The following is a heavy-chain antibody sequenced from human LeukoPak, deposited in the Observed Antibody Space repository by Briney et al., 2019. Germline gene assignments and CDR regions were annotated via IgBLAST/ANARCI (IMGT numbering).Heavy chain of an antibody. V-gene: IGHV4-39*01. CDR1: GGSISSRSYY. J-gene: IGHJ6*03. D-gene: IGHD2-15*01. Sequence: SETLSLTCTVSGGSISSRSYYWGWIRQPPGKGLEWIGSIYYSGSTYYNPSLQSRVTISVDASKNQISLKLNSVTAADTAVYYCASFYCSGGSCYQYFSYYYMDVWGKGTTVTISS. CDR3: ASFYCSGGSCYQYFSYYYMDV. CDR2: IYYSGST.